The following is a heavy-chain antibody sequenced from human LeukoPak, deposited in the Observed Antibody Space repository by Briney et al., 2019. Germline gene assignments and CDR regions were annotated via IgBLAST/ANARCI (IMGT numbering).Heavy chain of an antibody. D-gene: IGHD3-16*01. CDR2: IKQDGSEK. Sequence: PGGSLRLSCAASGLTFSTYWMSWVRQAPGKGLEWVANIKQDGSEKDYVDSVKGRFTISRDNAMNSLYLQMNSLRVEDTAVYYCARDSDVPFDYWGQGTLVTVSS. CDR1: GLTFSTYW. J-gene: IGHJ4*02. V-gene: IGHV3-7*01. CDR3: ARDSDVPFDY.